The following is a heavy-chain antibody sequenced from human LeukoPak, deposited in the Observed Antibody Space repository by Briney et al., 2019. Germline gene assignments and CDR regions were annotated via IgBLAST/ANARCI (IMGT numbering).Heavy chain of an antibody. CDR3: AREGGYGDYVYAFDI. J-gene: IGHJ3*02. V-gene: IGHV3-21*01. Sequence: GGSLRLSCAASGFTFSSYSMNWVRQAPGRGLEWVSSISSSSSYIYYADLVKGRFTISRDNAKNSLYLQMNSLRAEDTAVYYCAREGGYGDYVYAFDIWGQGTMVTVSS. D-gene: IGHD4-17*01. CDR2: ISSSSSYI. CDR1: GFTFSSYS.